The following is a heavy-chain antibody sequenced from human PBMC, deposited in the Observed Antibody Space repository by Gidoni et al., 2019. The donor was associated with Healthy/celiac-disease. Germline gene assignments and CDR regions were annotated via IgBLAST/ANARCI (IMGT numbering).Heavy chain of an antibody. CDR3: ARESKLLWFGELPGNLDY. Sequence: QVQLVESGGGVVQPGRSLRLSCAASGFTFSSYAMHWVRQAPGKGLEWVAVISYDGSNKYYADSVKGRFTISRDNSKNTLYLQMNSLRAEDTAVYYCARESKLLWFGELPGNLDYWGQGTLVTVSS. V-gene: IGHV3-30-3*01. CDR1: GFTFSSYA. J-gene: IGHJ4*02. CDR2: ISYDGSNK. D-gene: IGHD3-10*01.